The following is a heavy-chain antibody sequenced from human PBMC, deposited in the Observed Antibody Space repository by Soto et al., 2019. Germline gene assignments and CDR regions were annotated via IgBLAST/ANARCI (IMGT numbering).Heavy chain of an antibody. Sequence: QVQLVQSGAEVKKPGSSVKVSCKASGGTFSSYTISWVRQAPGQGLEWMGRIIPILGIANYAQKFQGRVTITADKSTSTAYMELSSLRSEDTAVYYGARERGDGGENYWGQGTLVTVSS. CDR3: ARERGDGGENY. CDR2: IIPILGIA. CDR1: GGTFSSYT. V-gene: IGHV1-69*08. J-gene: IGHJ4*02. D-gene: IGHD2-21*02.